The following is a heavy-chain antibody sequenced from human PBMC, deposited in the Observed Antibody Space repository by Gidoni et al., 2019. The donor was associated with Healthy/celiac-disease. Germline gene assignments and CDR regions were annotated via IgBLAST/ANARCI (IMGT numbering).Heavy chain of an antibody. CDR2: ISSSSSTI. Sequence: EVQLVECGGGLVQPGGSLRLSCAASGFTFSLYSMNWVRQAPGKGLEWVSYISSSSSTIYYADSVKGRFTISRDNAKNSLYLQMNSLRAEDTAVYYCARDDMAATDYWGQGTLVTVSS. D-gene: IGHD6-13*01. V-gene: IGHV3-48*01. CDR1: GFTFSLYS. CDR3: ARDDMAATDY. J-gene: IGHJ4*02.